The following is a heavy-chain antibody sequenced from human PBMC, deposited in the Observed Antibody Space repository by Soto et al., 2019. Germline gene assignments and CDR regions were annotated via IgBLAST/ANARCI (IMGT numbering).Heavy chain of an antibody. CDR2: ITAYNGNT. V-gene: IGHV1-18*01. CDR3: ARDSRYRGYDNKTYFDY. CDR1: GYTFTSYG. Sequence: QVQLVQSGAEVKKPGASVKVSCKASGYTFTSYGISWVRQAPGQGLDWMGWITAYNGNTNYAQKIQGKVTTSTDPSTTTADLELRSVTSDDTAVYYSARDSRYRGYDNKTYFDYWGQGTLVTVSS. J-gene: IGHJ4*02. D-gene: IGHD5-12*01.